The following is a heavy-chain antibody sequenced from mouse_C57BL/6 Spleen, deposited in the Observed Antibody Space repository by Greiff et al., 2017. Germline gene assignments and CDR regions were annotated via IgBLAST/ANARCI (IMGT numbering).Heavy chain of an antibody. CDR3: ARHSSGLLYAMDY. Sequence: EVQGVESGGGLVQPGGSLKLSCAASGFTFSDYGMAWVRQAPRQGPEWVAFISNLAYSIYYADTVTGRFTISRENAKNTLYLEMSSLRSEDTAMYYCARHSSGLLYAMDYWGQGTSVTVSS. J-gene: IGHJ4*01. CDR1: GFTFSDYG. D-gene: IGHD3-2*02. V-gene: IGHV5-15*01. CDR2: ISNLAYSI.